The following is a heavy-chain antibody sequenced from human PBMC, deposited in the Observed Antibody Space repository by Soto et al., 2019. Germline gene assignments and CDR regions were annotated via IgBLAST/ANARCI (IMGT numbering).Heavy chain of an antibody. CDR1: GYTFTSYG. D-gene: IGHD2-15*01. CDR2: ISAYNGNT. Sequence: GASVKVSCKASGYTFTSYGISWVRQAPGQGLEWMGWISAYNGNTNYAQKLQGRVTMTTDTSTSTAYMELRSLRSDDTAVYYCARSAVVKLLNAFAIWGQGTLVTVSS. CDR3: ARSAVVKLLNAFAI. V-gene: IGHV1-18*01. J-gene: IGHJ3*02.